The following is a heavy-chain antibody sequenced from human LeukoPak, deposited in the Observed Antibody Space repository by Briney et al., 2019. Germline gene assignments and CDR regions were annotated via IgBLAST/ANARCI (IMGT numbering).Heavy chain of an antibody. CDR2: INHSGST. CDR1: GGSFSGYC. CDR3: ARGQKRRGGYPGAS. J-gene: IGHJ5*02. V-gene: IGHV4-34*01. Sequence: SETLSLTCAVYGGSFSGYCWSWIRQPPGKGLEWIGEINHSGSTNYNPSLKSRVTISVDTSKNQFSLKLSSVIAADTAVYYCARGQKRRGGYPGASWGQGTLVTVSS. D-gene: IGHD5-24*01.